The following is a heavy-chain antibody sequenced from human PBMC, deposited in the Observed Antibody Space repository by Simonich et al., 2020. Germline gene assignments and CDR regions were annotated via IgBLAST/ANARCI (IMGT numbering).Heavy chain of an antibody. Sequence: QVQLVASGGGVVQPGRSLRLSCAASGFTFSSYAMHWVRQGPGKGIEWVAVISYDGSNKYYADSVKGRFTISRDNSKNPLYLQMNSLRAEDTAVYYCARDRNWGWFDPWGQGTLVTVSS. CDR1: GFTFSSYA. V-gene: IGHV3-30*07. J-gene: IGHJ5*02. CDR2: ISYDGSNK. CDR3: ARDRNWGWFDP. D-gene: IGHD7-27*01.